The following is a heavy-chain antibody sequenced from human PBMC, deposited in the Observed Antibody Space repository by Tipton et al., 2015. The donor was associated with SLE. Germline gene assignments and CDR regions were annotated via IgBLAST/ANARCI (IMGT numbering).Heavy chain of an antibody. CDR3: ARLQYDQLTGSPSFDS. CDR2: VSHSGSA. CDR1: DISISNSFW. D-gene: IGHD3-9*01. V-gene: IGHV4-4*01. J-gene: IGHJ4*02. Sequence: TLSLTCAVSDISISNSFWWSWVRQPPGKGLEWIGEVSHSGSANYNPSLKSRVTMSVDNSKNQFSLRLTSVTAADTAVYFCARLQYDQLTGSPSFDSWGQGTLVTVSS.